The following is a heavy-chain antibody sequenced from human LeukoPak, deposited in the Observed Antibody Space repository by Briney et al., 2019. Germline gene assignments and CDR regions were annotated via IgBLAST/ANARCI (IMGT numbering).Heavy chain of an antibody. Sequence: PGGSLRLSCAASGFTFSSYSMNWVRQAPGKGLEWVSGISGSGGSTYYADSVKGRFTISRDNSKNTLHLQMNSLRVEDTAVYYCARDSSMLRGPLVIYYFDFWGQGTLVTVSS. V-gene: IGHV3-23*01. J-gene: IGHJ4*02. CDR2: ISGSGGST. CDR3: ARDSSMLRGPLVIYYFDF. D-gene: IGHD3-10*01. CDR1: GFTFSSYS.